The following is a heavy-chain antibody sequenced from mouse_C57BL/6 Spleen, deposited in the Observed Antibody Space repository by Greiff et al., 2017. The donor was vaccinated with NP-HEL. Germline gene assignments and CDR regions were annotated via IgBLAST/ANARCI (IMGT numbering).Heavy chain of an antibody. CDR3: ARGVTTGGYYFDY. V-gene: IGHV5-15*04. Sequence: EVKLVESGGGLVQPGGSLKLSCAASGFTFSDYGMAWVRQAPRKGPEWVAFISNLAYSIYYADTVTGRFTISRANAKNTLYLEMSSLRSEDTAMYYCARGVTTGGYYFDYWGQGTTLTVSS. D-gene: IGHD2-2*01. CDR2: ISNLAYSI. J-gene: IGHJ2*01. CDR1: GFTFSDYG.